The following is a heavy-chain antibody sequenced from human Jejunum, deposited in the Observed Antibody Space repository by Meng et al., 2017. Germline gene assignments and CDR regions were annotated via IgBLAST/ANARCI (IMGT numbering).Heavy chain of an antibody. CDR2: IDYSRTTT. Sequence: LQGRGPGLVGPAGTLPLPCAVSCGSTTCYNDLWGWSRHPPGKGLEWIGTIDYSRTTTYYNPSLRSRVTITLDTSKNEISLKVTSVTAAETAIYYCARYSRIFGWLDPWGQGTLVTVSS. CDR1: CGSTTCYNDL. J-gene: IGHJ5*02. CDR3: ARYSRIFGWLDP. D-gene: IGHD3-3*02. V-gene: IGHV4-39*07.